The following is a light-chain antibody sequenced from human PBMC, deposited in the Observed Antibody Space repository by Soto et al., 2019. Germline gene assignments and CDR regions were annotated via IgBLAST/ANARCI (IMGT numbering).Light chain of an antibody. CDR3: QQSYSTPLT. V-gene: IGKV1-39*01. J-gene: IGKJ4*01. Sequence: DIQMTQSPSSLSASVGDRVTITCRASQSISSYLNWYQQKPGKAPKLLIYAASSLQSGVPSRFSGSGTGTDFTLTIRSLQTEDFATYYWQQSYSTPLTFGGGTKVEIK. CDR2: AAS. CDR1: QSISSY.